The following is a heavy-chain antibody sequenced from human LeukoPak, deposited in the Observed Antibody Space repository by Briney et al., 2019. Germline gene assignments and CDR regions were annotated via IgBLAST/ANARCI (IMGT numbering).Heavy chain of an antibody. CDR2: IYYSGST. Sequence: SETLSLTYTVSGGSISSSSYYWGWIRQPPGKGLEWIGSIYYSGSTYYNPSLKSRVTISVDASKNQFSLKLSSVTAADTAVYYCATRDGYNYGGEEAFDIWGQGTMVTVSS. V-gene: IGHV4-39*07. CDR3: ATRDGYNYGGEEAFDI. J-gene: IGHJ3*02. D-gene: IGHD5-24*01. CDR1: GGSISSSSYY.